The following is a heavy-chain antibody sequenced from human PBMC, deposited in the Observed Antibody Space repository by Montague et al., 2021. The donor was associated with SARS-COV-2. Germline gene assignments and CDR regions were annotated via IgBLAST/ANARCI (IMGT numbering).Heavy chain of an antibody. J-gene: IGHJ4*02. V-gene: IGHV4-31*03. Sequence: TLSLTCSVSGGSISSANYYWSWIRQHPRKGLEFIGHIYYSGSSFYNPSLKSRLTISVDTSKNRFSLRLSSVTAADTAIYFCASQSGSYYNYFDLWGQGTLVTVSS. D-gene: IGHD1-26*01. CDR1: GGSISSANYY. CDR3: ASQSGSYYNYFDL. CDR2: IYYSGSS.